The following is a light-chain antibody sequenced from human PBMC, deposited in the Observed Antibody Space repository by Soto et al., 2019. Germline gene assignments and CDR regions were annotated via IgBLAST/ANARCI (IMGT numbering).Light chain of an antibody. V-gene: IGKV3-20*01. J-gene: IGKJ4*01. CDR2: GTS. Sequence: IVLTQSPGTLSLSPGERATLSCRTSQTISSSCLAWYQQKPGQAPRLVIYGTSSRATGIPDRFSGSGSGTDFNLTISRLEPEDFAVYYCQQYVRSPPRLTFGGGTKVEIK. CDR1: QTISSSC. CDR3: QQYVRSPPRLT.